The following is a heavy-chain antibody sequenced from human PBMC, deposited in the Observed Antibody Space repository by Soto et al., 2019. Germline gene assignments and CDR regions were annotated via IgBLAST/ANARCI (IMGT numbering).Heavy chain of an antibody. Sequence: SLTQPHTCTVSGGTIRSGDYYWSWISQPPGKGLEWIGYIYYSGSTYYNPSLKSRVTISVDTSKNQFSLKLSSVTAADTAVYYCARDRFLEWLPARHYYYYYGMDVWGQGTTVTVSS. J-gene: IGHJ6*02. CDR3: ARDRFLEWLPARHYYYYYGMDV. CDR2: IYYSGST. CDR1: GGTIRSGDYY. V-gene: IGHV4-30-4*01. D-gene: IGHD3-3*01.